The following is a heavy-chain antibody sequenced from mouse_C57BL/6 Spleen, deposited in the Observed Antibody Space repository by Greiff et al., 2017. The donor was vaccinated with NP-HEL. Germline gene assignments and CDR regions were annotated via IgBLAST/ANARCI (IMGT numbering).Heavy chain of an antibody. CDR3: TRGDYGSSHWYFDV. CDR1: GYTFTDYE. V-gene: IGHV1-15*01. CDR2: IDPETGGT. Sequence: VQLQQSGPELVRPGASVTLSCKASGYTFTDYEMHWVKQTPVHGLEWIGAIDPETGGTAYNQKFKGKAILTADKSSSTAYMELRSLTSEDSAVYYCTRGDYGSSHWYFDVWGTGTTVTVSS. J-gene: IGHJ1*03. D-gene: IGHD1-1*01.